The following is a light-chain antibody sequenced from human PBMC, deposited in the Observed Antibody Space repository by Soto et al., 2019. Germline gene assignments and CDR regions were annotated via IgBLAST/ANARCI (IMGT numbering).Light chain of an antibody. V-gene: IGLV2-14*03. CDR2: DVS. CDR3: TSYTTSNTRQIV. CDR1: SSDVGGYNY. J-gene: IGLJ1*01. Sequence: QSVLTQPASVSGSPGQSITISCTGTSSDVGGYNYVSWYQHHPGKAPKLMIFDVSNRPSGVSNRFSGSKSGKTASLTISGLRPEDEANYYCTSYTTSNTRQIVFGTGTKVTVL.